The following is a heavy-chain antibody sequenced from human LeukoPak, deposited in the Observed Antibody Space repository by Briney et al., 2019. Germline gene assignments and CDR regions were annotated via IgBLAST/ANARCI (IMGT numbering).Heavy chain of an antibody. J-gene: IGHJ4*02. CDR3: ARDEYPKGYCSGGSCYPGGY. Sequence: GRSLRLSCAASGFTFSSYAMHWVRQAPGKGLEWVAVISYDGSNKYYADPVKGRFTISRDNSKNTLYLQMNSLRAEDTAVYYCARDEYPKGYCSGGSCYPGGYWGQGTLVTVSS. CDR2: ISYDGSNK. CDR1: GFTFSSYA. V-gene: IGHV3-30*04. D-gene: IGHD2-15*01.